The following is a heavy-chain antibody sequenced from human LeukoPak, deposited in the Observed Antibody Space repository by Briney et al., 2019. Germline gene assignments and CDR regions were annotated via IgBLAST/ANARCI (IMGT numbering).Heavy chain of an antibody. CDR1: GGSISSSSYY. CDR2: IYYSGST. J-gene: IGHJ4*02. V-gene: IGHV4-39*01. Sequence: SETLSLTCTVSGGSISSSSYYWGWIRQPPGKGLEWIGSIYYSGSTYYNPSLKSRVTISVDTSKNQFSLKLSSVTAADTAVYYCARTVPAARVYYFDYWGQGTLVTVSS. D-gene: IGHD2-2*01. CDR3: ARTVPAARVYYFDY.